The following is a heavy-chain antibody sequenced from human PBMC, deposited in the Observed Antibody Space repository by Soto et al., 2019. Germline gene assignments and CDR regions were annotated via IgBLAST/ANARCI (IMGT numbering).Heavy chain of an antibody. CDR1: GFTFSSYG. J-gene: IGHJ4*02. CDR2: IWYDGSNK. CDR3: ARDRDDSGYDSGFSFDY. Sequence: GGSLRLSCAASGFTFSSYGMHWVRQAPGKGLEWVAVIWYDGSNKYYADSVKGRFTISRDNSKNTLYLQMNSLRAEDTAVYYCARDRDDSGYDSGFSFDYWGQGTLVTVSS. D-gene: IGHD5-12*01. V-gene: IGHV3-33*01.